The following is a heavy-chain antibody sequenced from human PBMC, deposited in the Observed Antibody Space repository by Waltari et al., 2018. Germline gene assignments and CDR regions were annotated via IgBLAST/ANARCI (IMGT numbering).Heavy chain of an antibody. V-gene: IGHV1-69*09. CDR2: IIPILGGA. J-gene: IGHJ6*02. CDR1: GGTFSNYA. Sequence: QMQLEQSGAEVKKAGSSVKVSCRPSGGTFSNYAFTWVRQAPGQGLEYMGRIIPILGGAKPAQKFRGRVTITADKSTSTVYMELSSLGSGDTAVYYCAREVAEGDYYYYGLDVWGQGTTVTVSS. CDR3: AREVAEGDYYYYGLDV. D-gene: IGHD1-26*01.